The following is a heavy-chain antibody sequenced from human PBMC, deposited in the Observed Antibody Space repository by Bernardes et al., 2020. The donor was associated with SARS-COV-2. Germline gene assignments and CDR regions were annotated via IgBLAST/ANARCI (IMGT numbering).Heavy chain of an antibody. CDR3: ARTEWPDCGSTSCYASDSFDV. V-gene: IGHV1-18*04. CDR2: IRPYNGNT. J-gene: IGHJ3*01. Sequence: ASVKVSCKTSGYNFGMFGITWVRQAPGQGLEWMGWIRPYNGNTEFARKFQGRVTLTTDAGTTTGYMELRSLTSDDTAMYYCARTEWPDCGSTSCYASDSFDVWGQGTMVTVPS. D-gene: IGHD2-2*01. CDR1: GYNFGMFG.